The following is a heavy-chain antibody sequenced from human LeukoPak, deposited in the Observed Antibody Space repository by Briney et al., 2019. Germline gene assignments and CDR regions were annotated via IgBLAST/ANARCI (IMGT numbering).Heavy chain of an antibody. J-gene: IGHJ4*02. Sequence: SVKVSCKASGGTFSSYAISWVRQAPGQGLEWMGGIIPIFGTANYAQKFQGRVTITADESTSTAYMELSSLRSEDTAVYYCARDLDSESYYGYWGQGTLVTVSS. CDR3: ARDLDSESYYGY. V-gene: IGHV1-69*13. CDR2: IIPIFGTA. CDR1: GGTFSSYA. D-gene: IGHD1-26*01.